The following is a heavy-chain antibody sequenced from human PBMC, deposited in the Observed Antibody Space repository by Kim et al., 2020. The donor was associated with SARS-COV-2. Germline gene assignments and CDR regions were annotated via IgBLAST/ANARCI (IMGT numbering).Heavy chain of an antibody. Sequence: GGSLRLSCAASGFTFSDYYMSWIRQAPGKGLEWVSYISSSSSYTNYADSVKGRFTISRDNAKNSLYLQMNSLRAEDTAVYYCARGGYQLLYAPNDYYYGMDVWGQGTTVTVSS. J-gene: IGHJ6*02. CDR2: ISSSSSYT. CDR3: ARGGYQLLYAPNDYYYGMDV. CDR1: GFTFSDYY. V-gene: IGHV3-11*06. D-gene: IGHD2-2*02.